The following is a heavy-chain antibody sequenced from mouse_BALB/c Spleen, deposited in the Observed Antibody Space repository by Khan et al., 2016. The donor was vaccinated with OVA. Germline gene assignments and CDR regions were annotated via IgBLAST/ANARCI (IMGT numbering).Heavy chain of an antibody. CDR2: ISYSGNT. J-gene: IGHJ2*01. Sequence: VQLQQSGPGLVKPSQSLSLTCTVTGYSITSDYACNWIRQFPGNKLEWLGYISYSGNTKYNPSLKSRISVTRDTSKNQFFLQLNSVTTEDTAIYYCARVHGGDFDYWGQGTTLTVSS. V-gene: IGHV3-2*02. CDR1: GYSITSDYA. CDR3: ARVHGGDFDY.